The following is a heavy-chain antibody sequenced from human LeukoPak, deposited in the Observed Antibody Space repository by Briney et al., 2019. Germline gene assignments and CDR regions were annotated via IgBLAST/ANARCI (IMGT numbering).Heavy chain of an antibody. CDR1: GGSISSGDYY. J-gene: IGHJ5*02. CDR2: MYYSGST. D-gene: IGHD3-22*01. V-gene: IGHV4-30-4*01. Sequence: SQTLSLTCTVSGGSISSGDYYWSWIRQPPGKGLEWIAYMYYSGSTYYNPSLKSRVTMSADTSKSQLSPKLSSVTAADTAVYYCARPYYYDSRIDPWGQGILVTVSS. CDR3: ARPYYYDSRIDP.